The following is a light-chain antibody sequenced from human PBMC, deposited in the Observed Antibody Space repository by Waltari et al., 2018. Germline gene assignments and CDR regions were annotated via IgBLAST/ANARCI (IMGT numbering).Light chain of an antibody. V-gene: IGKV3-20*01. CDR3: QQYGGAAWT. Sequence: DIVFTHSPGTLSLSPGERATLCCRPSQSASSNYFAWYQQKPGQAPRLLIYAASIRATGIPDRFSGSGSGTDFTLTISRLQPEDFAVYYCQQYGGAAWTFGQGTKVEIK. CDR2: AAS. CDR1: QSASSNY. J-gene: IGKJ1*01.